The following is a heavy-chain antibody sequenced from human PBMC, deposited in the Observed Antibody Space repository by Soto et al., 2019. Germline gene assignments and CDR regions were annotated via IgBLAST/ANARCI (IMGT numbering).Heavy chain of an antibody. CDR3: ARGVRGAYGLDI. D-gene: IGHD2-21*01. CDR1: GFTFSSYW. Sequence: EVQLVGSGGGLVQPGGSLRLSCAASGFTFSSYWMHWVRQAPGKGLVWVSRINSDGSRTNYADSVKGRFTISRDNAKNTLYLQMNSLRAEETAVYYCARGVRGAYGLDIWGQGTMVTVSS. CDR2: INSDGSRT. J-gene: IGHJ3*02. V-gene: IGHV3-74*01.